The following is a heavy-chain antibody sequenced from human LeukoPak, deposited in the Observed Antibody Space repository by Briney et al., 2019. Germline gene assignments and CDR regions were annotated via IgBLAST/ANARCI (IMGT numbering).Heavy chain of an antibody. Sequence: PGGSLRLSCAASGFTLSNAWMNWVRQAPGRGLEWVSFIYADGNTYYADSVKGRFTISRDISKNAVFLQMNSLRAEDTAVYYCARDSYGDANFDTWGQGTLVTVSS. V-gene: IGHV3-53*01. D-gene: IGHD4-17*01. CDR2: IYADGNT. J-gene: IGHJ4*02. CDR1: GFTLSNAW. CDR3: ARDSYGDANFDT.